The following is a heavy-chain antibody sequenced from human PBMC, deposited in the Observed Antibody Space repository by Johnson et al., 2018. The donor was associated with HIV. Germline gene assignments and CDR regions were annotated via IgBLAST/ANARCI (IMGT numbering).Heavy chain of an antibody. D-gene: IGHD6-13*01. CDR1: GFAVSSNY. Sequence: VQLVESGGGLVQSGGSLRLSCGVSGFAVSSNYMSWVRQAPGKGLEWVSIIYSGGSTYYAESVKGRFTISRDNSKNTLYLQMNNLRVEDTAVYYCARDGESQQLPLGDAFDSWGQGTMVTVSS. CDR3: ARDGESQQLPLGDAFDS. CDR2: IYSGGST. J-gene: IGHJ3*02. V-gene: IGHV3-66*01.